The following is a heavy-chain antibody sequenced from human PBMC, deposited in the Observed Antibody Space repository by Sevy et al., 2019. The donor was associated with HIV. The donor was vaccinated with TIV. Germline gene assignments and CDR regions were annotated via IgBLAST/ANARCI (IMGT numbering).Heavy chain of an antibody. CDR3: ARAPYYYDSSGYLSALVDV. V-gene: IGHV4-4*07. J-gene: IGHJ6*02. Sequence: SETLSLTCTVSGGSISGSFYWSWVRQSAGKGLEWIGRIYTSVSTNYNPSLKSRVTMSVDTSKNQFSLSLTSVTAADTAVYYCARAPYYYDSSGYLSALVDVWGQGTTVTVSS. CDR2: IYTSVST. D-gene: IGHD3-22*01. CDR1: GGSISGSFY.